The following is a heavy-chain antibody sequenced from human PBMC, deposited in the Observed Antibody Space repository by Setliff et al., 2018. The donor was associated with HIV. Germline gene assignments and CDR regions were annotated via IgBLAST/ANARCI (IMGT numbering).Heavy chain of an antibody. Sequence: SETPSLTCTVSGGSISAFYWSWIRQSPGNGLEWIGWIYDSGATKYNPSLKSRATISLETSKMQFSLKLNSVGAADTAVYYCARQPYDSRSFGWFDPWGQGTLVTVSS. CDR1: GGSISAFY. D-gene: IGHD3-10*01. CDR2: IYDSGAT. J-gene: IGHJ5*02. CDR3: ARQPYDSRSFGWFDP. V-gene: IGHV4-59*08.